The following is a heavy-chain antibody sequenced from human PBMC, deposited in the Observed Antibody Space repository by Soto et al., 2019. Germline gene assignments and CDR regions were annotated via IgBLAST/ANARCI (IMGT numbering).Heavy chain of an antibody. D-gene: IGHD6-6*01. J-gene: IGHJ6*03. CDR3: AHSPTLAARYYYYYMDV. CDR2: IYWDDDK. V-gene: IGHV2-5*02. Sequence: SGTTLVNPTQTLTLTCTFSGFSLSTSGVSVGKNRQPPGKALEWLALIYWDDDKRYSPSLKSRLTITKDTSKNQVVLTMTNMDPVDTATYYRAHSPTLAARYYYYYMDVWGKGTTVTVSS. CDR1: GFSLSTSGVS.